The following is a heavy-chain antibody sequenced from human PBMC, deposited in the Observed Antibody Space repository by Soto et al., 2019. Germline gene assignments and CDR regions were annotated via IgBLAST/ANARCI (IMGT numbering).Heavy chain of an antibody. D-gene: IGHD2-8*01. CDR1: GGSFSGYY. CDR2: INHSGST. V-gene: IGHV4-34*01. CDR3: ARVGVGVPFDY. Sequence: SETLSLTCAVYGGSFSGYYWSWIRQPPGKGLEWIGEINHSGSTNYNPSLKSRVTISVDTSKNQFSLKLSSVTAADTAVYYCARVGVGVPFDYWGQGTLVTVSS. J-gene: IGHJ4*02.